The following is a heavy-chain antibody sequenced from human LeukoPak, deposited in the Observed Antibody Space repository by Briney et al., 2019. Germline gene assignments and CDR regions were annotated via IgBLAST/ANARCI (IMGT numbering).Heavy chain of an antibody. CDR2: VHYGGFS. J-gene: IGHJ4*02. CDR1: GGSISRSSYY. Sequence: PSETLSLTCTVSGGSISRSSYYWGWIRQPPGRGLEWVGGVHYGGFSYYNPALKRRVTISLDTSRNQFPLKLTPVTAADTAVYHCVKSGSDDTVLPLYFDSWGQGTPVTVSS. V-gene: IGHV4-39*01. CDR3: VKSGSDDTVLPLYFDS. D-gene: IGHD1-1*01.